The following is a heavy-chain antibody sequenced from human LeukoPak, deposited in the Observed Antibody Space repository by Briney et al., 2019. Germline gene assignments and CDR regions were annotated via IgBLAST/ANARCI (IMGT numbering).Heavy chain of an antibody. V-gene: IGHV1-8*01. CDR1: GYTFTTYD. CDR3: TRGILWFGESY. D-gene: IGHD3-10*01. CDR2: MSPSSGNT. Sequence: ASVKVSCKASGYTFTTYDIHWVRQATGQGLEWMGWMSPSSGNTGFSQKFQGRVTMTRNTSISTAYMDLSSLKSEDTAVYYCTRGILWFGESYWGQGTLVTVSS. J-gene: IGHJ4*02.